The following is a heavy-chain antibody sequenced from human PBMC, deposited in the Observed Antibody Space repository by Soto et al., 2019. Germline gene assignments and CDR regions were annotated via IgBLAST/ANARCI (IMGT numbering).Heavy chain of an antibody. CDR3: AKGKVAVAGYDY. V-gene: IGHV3-9*01. CDR1: GFTFDDYA. Sequence: EVQLVESGGGLVQPGRSLRLSCAASGFTFDDYAMHWVRQAPGKGLEWVLGISWNSGSIGYADSVKGRFTISRDNAKNSLYLQMNSLRAEDTALYYCAKGKVAVAGYDYWGQGTLVTVSS. D-gene: IGHD6-19*01. CDR2: ISWNSGSI. J-gene: IGHJ4*02.